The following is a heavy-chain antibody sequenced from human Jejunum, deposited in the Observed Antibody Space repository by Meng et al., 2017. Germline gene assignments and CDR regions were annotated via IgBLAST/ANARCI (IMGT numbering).Heavy chain of an antibody. D-gene: IGHD3-10*01. V-gene: IGHV1-3*01. J-gene: IGHJ4*02. CDR1: GFSFISYA. CDR3: ARDMPYSSGSFDF. CDR2: ITAGNGNT. Sequence: QVQVVQSGAEVKKPWASVKVSCRASGFSFISYAIYWVRQAPGQSLEWMGWITAGNGNTKYSQKFQGRVTITRDTSASTAYMELSSLRFEDTAVYYCARDMPYSSGSFDFWGQGTLVTVSS.